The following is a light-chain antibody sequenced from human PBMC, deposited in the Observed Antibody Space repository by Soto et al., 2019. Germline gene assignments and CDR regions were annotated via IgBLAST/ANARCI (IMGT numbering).Light chain of an antibody. CDR3: QSYDSSLRGSI. CDR1: SSNIGAGYD. CDR2: GNS. J-gene: IGLJ2*01. V-gene: IGLV1-40*01. Sequence: QSVLTQPPSVSGAPGQRVTISCTGSSSNIGAGYDVHWYQQLPGTAPKLLIYGNSNRPSGVPDRFSGSKSGTSASLAITGLQAEDEADYYCQSYDSSLRGSIFGGGTQRTVL.